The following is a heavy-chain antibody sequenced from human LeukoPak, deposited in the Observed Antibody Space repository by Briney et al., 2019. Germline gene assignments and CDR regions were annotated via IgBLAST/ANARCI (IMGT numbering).Heavy chain of an antibody. J-gene: IGHJ3*02. D-gene: IGHD1-26*01. CDR3: AKIYSGSYGDAFDI. V-gene: IGHV3-23*01. CDR2: ISGSGGNT. CDR1: GFTFSNYA. Sequence: GGSLRLSCAASGFTFSNYAMNWVRQAPGKGLGWVSAISGSGGNTYYADSVKGRFTISRDNSKNTLYLQMNSLRAEDTAVYYCAKIYSGSYGDAFDIWGQGTMVTVSS.